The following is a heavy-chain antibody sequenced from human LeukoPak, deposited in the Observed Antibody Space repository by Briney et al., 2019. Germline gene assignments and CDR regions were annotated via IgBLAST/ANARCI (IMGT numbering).Heavy chain of an antibody. Sequence: GGSLRLSCAASGFTVSSNYMSWVRQAPGKGLEWVSVIYSGGSTYYADSVKGRFTISRDNSKNTLYLQMNSLRAEDTAVYYCARGRYCSSTSCYPYYFDYWGQGTLVTVSS. CDR3: ARGRYCSSTSCYPYYFDY. V-gene: IGHV3-53*01. CDR1: GFTVSSNY. J-gene: IGHJ4*02. D-gene: IGHD2-2*01. CDR2: IYSGGST.